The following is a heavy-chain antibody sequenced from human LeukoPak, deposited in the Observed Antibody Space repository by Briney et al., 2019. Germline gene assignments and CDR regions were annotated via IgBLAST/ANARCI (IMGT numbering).Heavy chain of an antibody. CDR3: ARVRRSRLAELDY. Sequence: SETLSLTCTVSGGSISSYYWSWIRQPPGKGLEWIGEINHSGSTNYNPSLKSRVTISVDTSEYQFSLKLRSVTATDTAVYYCARVRRSRLAELDYWGQGTLVTVSS. CDR2: INHSGST. CDR1: GGSISSYY. D-gene: IGHD3-16*01. J-gene: IGHJ4*02. V-gene: IGHV4-34*01.